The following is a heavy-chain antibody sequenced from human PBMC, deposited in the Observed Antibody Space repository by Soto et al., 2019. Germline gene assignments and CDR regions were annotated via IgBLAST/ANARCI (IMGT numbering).Heavy chain of an antibody. J-gene: IGHJ3*02. V-gene: IGHV1-69*13. CDR3: ARVQYYYDSSGYQNAFDI. Sequence: SVKVSCKASGGTFSSYAISWVRQAPGQGLEWMGGIIPIFGTANYAQKFQGRVTITADESTSTAYMELSSLRSEDTAVYYCARVQYYYDSSGYQNAFDIWGQGTMVTVSS. CDR2: IIPIFGTA. CDR1: GGTFSSYA. D-gene: IGHD3-22*01.